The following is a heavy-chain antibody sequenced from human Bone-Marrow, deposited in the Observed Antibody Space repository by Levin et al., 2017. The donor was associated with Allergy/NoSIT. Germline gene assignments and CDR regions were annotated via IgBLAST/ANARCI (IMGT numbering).Heavy chain of an antibody. CDR2: ISAYNGNT. CDR1: GYTFTSYG. J-gene: IGHJ5*02. Sequence: GESLKISCKASGYTFTSYGISWVRQAPGQGLEWMGWISAYNGNTNYAQKLQGRVTMTTDTSTSTAYMELRSLRSDDTAVYYCARSRPNTVTTGWFDPWGQGTLVTVSS. D-gene: IGHD4-17*01. CDR3: ARSRPNTVTTGWFDP. V-gene: IGHV1-18*01.